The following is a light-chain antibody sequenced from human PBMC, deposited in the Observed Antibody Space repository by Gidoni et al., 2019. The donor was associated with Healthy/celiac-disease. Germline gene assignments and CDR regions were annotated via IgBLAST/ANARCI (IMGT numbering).Light chain of an antibody. CDR2: KAS. V-gene: IGKV1-5*03. Sequence: DIQMTQSPSTLSASVGDRVTITCRASQSISSWLAWYQQKPVKAPKLLIYKASSLESGVPSRFSGSGSGTEFTLTISSLQPDDFATYYCQQYNSYSRTFGQXTKVEIK. CDR3: QQYNSYSRT. CDR1: QSISSW. J-gene: IGKJ1*01.